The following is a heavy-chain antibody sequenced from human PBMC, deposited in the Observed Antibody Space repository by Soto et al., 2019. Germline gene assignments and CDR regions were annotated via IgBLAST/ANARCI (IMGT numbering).Heavy chain of an antibody. CDR1: GFTFRAYD. D-gene: IGHD1-26*01. V-gene: IGHV3-13*01. CDR3: ARVPSGWGLGG. Sequence: EVQLVESGGGLVQPGGSLRLSCEAAGFTFRAYDMHWFRQATGKGLEWVSAIGTAGDTHYPGSAKGRFTITRENAKSSLYLQMNSLRAEDTAVYYCARVPSGWGLGGWGQWSTVTVSS. J-gene: IGHJ6*02. CDR2: IGTAGDT.